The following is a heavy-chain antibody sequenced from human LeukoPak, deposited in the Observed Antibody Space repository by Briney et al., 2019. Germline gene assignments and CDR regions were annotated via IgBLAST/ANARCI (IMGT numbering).Heavy chain of an antibody. V-gene: IGHV4-59*08. D-gene: IGHD5-12*01. CDR1: GGSISRYY. CDR2: IYYSGST. CDR3: ARQGGYSGYDPFDY. J-gene: IGHJ4*02. Sequence: SETLSLTCTVSGGSISRYYWSWIRQPPGKGLEWIGYIYYSGSTNYNPSLKSRVTISVDTSKNQFSLKLSSVTAADTAVYYCARQGGYSGYDPFDYWGQGTLVTVSS.